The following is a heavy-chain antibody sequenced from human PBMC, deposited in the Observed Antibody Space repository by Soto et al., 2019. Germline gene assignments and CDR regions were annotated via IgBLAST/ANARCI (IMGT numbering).Heavy chain of an antibody. Sequence: PGGSLRLSCAVSGFTFSDYWMSWVRQAPGKGLEWVSAISGSGGSTYYADSVKGRFTISRDNSKNTLYLQMNSLRAEDTAVYYCAKNWLTVYYYYGMDVWGQGTTVTVSS. D-gene: IGHD3-22*01. J-gene: IGHJ6*02. CDR1: GFTFSDYW. CDR2: ISGSGGST. V-gene: IGHV3-23*01. CDR3: AKNWLTVYYYYGMDV.